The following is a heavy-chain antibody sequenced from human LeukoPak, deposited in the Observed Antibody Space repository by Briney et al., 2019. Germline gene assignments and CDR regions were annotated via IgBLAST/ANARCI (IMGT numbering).Heavy chain of an antibody. CDR1: GFTFSGFA. J-gene: IGHJ6*03. D-gene: IGHD6-13*01. CDR2: ISYDGSNK. Sequence: GRSLRLSCAASGFTFSGFAMHWVRQAPGKGLEWVAVISYDGSNKYYADSVKGRFTIFRDNSKNTLYLQMNSLRAEDTAVYYCARAGSSFYHYYMDVWGKGTTVTVSS. CDR3: ARAGSSFYHYYMDV. V-gene: IGHV3-30-3*01.